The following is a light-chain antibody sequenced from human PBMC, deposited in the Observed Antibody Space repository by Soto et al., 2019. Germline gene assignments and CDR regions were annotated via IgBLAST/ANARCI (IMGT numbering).Light chain of an antibody. CDR1: QSVTSN. CDR2: DAS. Sequence: EIVMAQSPATLSVSPGERATLSCRASQSVTSNFAWYQQKPGQAPRLLIYDASTRATGIPARFSGSGSGTEFTLTISSLQAEDVAVYYCQQYYSTPRTFGQGTKVDI. CDR3: QQYYSTPRT. J-gene: IGKJ1*01. V-gene: IGKV3-15*01.